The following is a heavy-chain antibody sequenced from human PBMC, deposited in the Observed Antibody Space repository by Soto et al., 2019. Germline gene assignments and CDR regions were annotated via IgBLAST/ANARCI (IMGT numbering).Heavy chain of an antibody. Sequence: QVQLVQSGAEVKKPGSSVKVSCMTSGGSFSGYVFTWVRQAPGQGLEWMGRIIPVHNITNYAESLQGRVTISEDTSSSTTYMELSTLRSDATAVYFCGRAKSIFGIVTDVYDIWGQGTMVIVSS. CDR3: GRAKSIFGIVTDVYDI. J-gene: IGHJ3*02. CDR1: GGSFSGYV. CDR2: IIPVHNIT. D-gene: IGHD3-3*01. V-gene: IGHV1-69*04.